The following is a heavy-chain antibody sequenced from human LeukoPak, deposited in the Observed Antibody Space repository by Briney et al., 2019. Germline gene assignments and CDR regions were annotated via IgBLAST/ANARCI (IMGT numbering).Heavy chain of an antibody. Sequence: GASVEVSCKASGGTFSSYAISWVRQAPGQGLEWMGGIIPIFGTANYAQKFQGRVTITADESTSTAYMELSSLRSEDTAVYYCARGTYSSGWSYDAFDIWGQGTMVTVSS. J-gene: IGHJ3*02. V-gene: IGHV1-69*13. CDR2: IIPIFGTA. D-gene: IGHD6-19*01. CDR3: ARGTYSSGWSYDAFDI. CDR1: GGTFSSYA.